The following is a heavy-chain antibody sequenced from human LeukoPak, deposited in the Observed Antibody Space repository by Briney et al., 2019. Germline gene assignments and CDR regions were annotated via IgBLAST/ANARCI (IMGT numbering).Heavy chain of an antibody. CDR3: APLGYSDYLSC. CDR2: INHSGST. D-gene: IGHD5-12*01. V-gene: IGHV4-34*01. J-gene: IGHJ4*02. Sequence: SETLSLTCAAYGGSFSGYYWSWFRQPPGKGLEWIGEINHSGSTNYNPSLKSRVTISVDTSKNQFSLKLSSVTAADTAVYYCAPLGYSDYLSCWGQGTLVTVSS. CDR1: GGSFSGYY.